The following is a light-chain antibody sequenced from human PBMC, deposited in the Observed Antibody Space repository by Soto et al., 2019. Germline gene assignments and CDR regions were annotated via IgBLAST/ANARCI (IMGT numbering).Light chain of an antibody. CDR2: AAS. CDR3: QQVRSYPST. J-gene: IGKJ4*01. Sequence: AIQMTQSPSSLSASVGDRVTISCRASQVIGNDLAWYQQKPGKAPNLLIYAASTLQSGVPSRFSASGVGTDFTLTISSLQAEDFATYYCQQVRSYPSTFGGGTKVDIK. V-gene: IGKV1-6*01. CDR1: QVIGND.